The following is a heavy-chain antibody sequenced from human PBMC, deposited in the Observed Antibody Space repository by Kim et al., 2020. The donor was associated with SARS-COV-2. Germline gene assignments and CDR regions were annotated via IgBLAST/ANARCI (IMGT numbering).Heavy chain of an antibody. J-gene: IGHJ2*01. D-gene: IGHD7-27*01. CDR3: ARGKLGAWYFDL. CDR2: IYYNGNT. V-gene: IGHV4-59*01. CDR1: GGSISSDY. Sequence: SETLSLTCTVSGGSISSDYWSWIRQPPGKGLEWIGYIYYNGNTNYTPSLKSRVTISLDTSKNQFSLKLSSLTAADTAVYYCARGKLGAWYFDLWGHGTL.